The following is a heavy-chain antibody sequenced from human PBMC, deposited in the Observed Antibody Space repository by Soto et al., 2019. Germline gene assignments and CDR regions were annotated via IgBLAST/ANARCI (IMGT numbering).Heavy chain of an antibody. V-gene: IGHV1-24*01. D-gene: IGHD3-16*01. CDR3: ASFWGSPILRGGYAFDI. J-gene: IGHJ3*02. CDR1: GYTFTSYG. CDR2: FDPEDGET. Sequence: ASVKVSCKASGYTFTSYGINWVRQAPGKGLEWMGGFDPEDGETIYAQKFQGRVTMTEDTSTDTAYMELSSLRSEDTAVYYCASFWGSPILRGGYAFDIWGQGTMVTVSS.